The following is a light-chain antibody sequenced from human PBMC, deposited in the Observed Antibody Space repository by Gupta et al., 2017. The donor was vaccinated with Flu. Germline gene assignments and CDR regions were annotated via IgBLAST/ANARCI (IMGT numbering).Light chain of an antibody. CDR1: QSISSY. V-gene: IGKV1-39*01. CDR2: AAS. Sequence: DIQMTQSPSSLSASVGDRVTITCRASQSISSYLNWYQHKPGKAPKLLIYAASSLHSGVPSRFSGSRSGTEFTLTISRLQPEDFATYYCQQSYRPPHSFGGGTKVEIK. CDR3: QQSYRPPHS. J-gene: IGKJ4*01.